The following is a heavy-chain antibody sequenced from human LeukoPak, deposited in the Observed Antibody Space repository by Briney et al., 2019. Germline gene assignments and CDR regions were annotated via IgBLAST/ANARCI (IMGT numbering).Heavy chain of an antibody. CDR1: GGSISSYY. Sequence: SETLSLTCTVSGGSISSYYWSWIRQPAGKGLEWIGRIYTSGSTNYNPSLKSRVTMSVDTSKNQFSLKLSSVTAADTAVYYCAKEERSMPAAGRGYWGQGTLVTVSS. CDR3: AKEERSMPAAGRGY. V-gene: IGHV4-4*07. D-gene: IGHD6-13*01. CDR2: IYTSGST. J-gene: IGHJ4*02.